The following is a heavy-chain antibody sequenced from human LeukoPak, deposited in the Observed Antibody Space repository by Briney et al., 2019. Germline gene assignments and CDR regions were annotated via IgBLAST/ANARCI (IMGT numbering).Heavy chain of an antibody. CDR3: ARDYGSGMDC. J-gene: IGHJ4*02. CDR2: IWYDGSNK. CDR1: GLTFSSYG. D-gene: IGHD3-3*01. V-gene: IGHV3-33*01. Sequence: GRSLRLSSAASGLTFSSYGMHWVRQAPGKGLEWVAIIWYDGSNKYYADSVKGRFTISRDNSKNTLYLQMNSLRVEDTAVYYCARDYGSGMDCWGQGTLVTVSS.